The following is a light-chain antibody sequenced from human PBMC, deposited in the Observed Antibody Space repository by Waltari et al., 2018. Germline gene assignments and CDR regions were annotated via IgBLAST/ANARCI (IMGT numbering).Light chain of an antibody. CDR1: QSVTSSY. CDR3: QQYGSSPRT. J-gene: IGKJ1*01. Sequence: EIVLTQSPGPLSLSPGERATLSCRASQSVTSSYLAWYQRKPGQAPRLLIYGASSSATGIPDRFSGSGSGTDFTLTISRLEPEDSAVYYCQQYGSSPRTFGQGTKVEIK. CDR2: GAS. V-gene: IGKV3-20*01.